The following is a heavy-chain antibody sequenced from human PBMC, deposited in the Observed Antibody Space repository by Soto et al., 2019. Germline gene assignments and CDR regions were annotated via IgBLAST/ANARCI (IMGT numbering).Heavy chain of an antibody. Sequence: QVQLVESGGGVVQPGRSLRLSCAASGFTFSSYAMHWVRQAPGKGLEWVAVISYDGSNKYYADSVKGRFTISRDNSKNTLYLQMNSPRAEDTAVYYCERVIPEGYSSSPDYWGQGTLVTVSS. CDR3: ERVIPEGYSSSPDY. V-gene: IGHV3-30-3*01. J-gene: IGHJ4*02. CDR2: ISYDGSNK. D-gene: IGHD6-6*01. CDR1: GFTFSSYA.